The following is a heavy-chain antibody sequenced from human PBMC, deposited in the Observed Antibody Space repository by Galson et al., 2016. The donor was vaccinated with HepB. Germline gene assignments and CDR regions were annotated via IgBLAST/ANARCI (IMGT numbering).Heavy chain of an antibody. Sequence: SETLSLTCAVSGGSVNTSNWWSWLRQSPEKGLEWIAEMYHSGSANYNGALESRVTISVDKSKNEVSLKLRSVTAADTAVYYCARHTYVWGRRNWVGFDIWGQGTVVTVSS. V-gene: IGHV4-4*02. CDR1: GGSVNTSNW. CDR3: ARHTYVWGRRNWVGFDI. D-gene: IGHD3-16*01. CDR2: MYHSGSA. J-gene: IGHJ3*02.